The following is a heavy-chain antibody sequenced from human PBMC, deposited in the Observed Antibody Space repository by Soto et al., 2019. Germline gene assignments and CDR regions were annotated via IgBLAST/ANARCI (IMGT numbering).Heavy chain of an antibody. CDR2: VCLDGSNK. CDR3: APQAFDY. Sequence: LXLXCAASGFPFSNXAMHWVRQAPGKGLECVAFVCLDGSNKYYADSVRDRFTISRVNSKNTMYLQMNSLRAEDTAVYHCAPQAFDYWGQGTLGTVSS. J-gene: IGHJ4*02. V-gene: IGHV3-33*01. CDR1: GFPFSNXA.